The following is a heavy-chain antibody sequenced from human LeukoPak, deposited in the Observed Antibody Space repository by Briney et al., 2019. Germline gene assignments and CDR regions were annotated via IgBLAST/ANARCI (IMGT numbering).Heavy chain of an antibody. CDR3: ARAPGY. J-gene: IGHJ4*02. CDR2: INHSGST. CDR1: VGSFSGYY. Sequence: PSETLSLTRAVYVGSFSGYYWSWIRQPPGKGLEWMGEINHSGSTNYNPSLMSRVTISVDTSKNQFSLKLSSVTAADTAVYYCARAPGYWGQGTLVTVSS. V-gene: IGHV4-34*01.